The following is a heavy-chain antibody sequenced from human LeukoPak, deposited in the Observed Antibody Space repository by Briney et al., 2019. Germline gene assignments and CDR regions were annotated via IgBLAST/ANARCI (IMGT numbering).Heavy chain of an antibody. CDR1: GFAFSSYW. CDR2: INSDGSGT. CDR3: VTFYETY. D-gene: IGHD2/OR15-2a*01. Sequence: QPGGSLRLSCAASGFAFSSYWMHWVRQTPGKGLVWVSRINSDGSGTSYADSVEGRFTISRDNAKNTVSLQMNNLRAEDTAVYYCVTFYETYWGRGTLVTVSS. J-gene: IGHJ4*02. V-gene: IGHV3-74*01.